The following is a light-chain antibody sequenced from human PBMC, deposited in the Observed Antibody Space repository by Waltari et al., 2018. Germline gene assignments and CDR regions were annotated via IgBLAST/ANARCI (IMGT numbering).Light chain of an antibody. CDR2: KAS. CDR3: QQYNTYSS. Sequence: DIQMTQSPSSLSASVGDRVTITCRDSQSISNYLAWYQQKPGKAPILLIYKASTLKSGVPSRFSGSGSGTQFTLTISSLQPPDFATYYCQQYNTYSSFGQGTKLEIK. J-gene: IGKJ2*01. V-gene: IGKV1-5*03. CDR1: QSISNY.